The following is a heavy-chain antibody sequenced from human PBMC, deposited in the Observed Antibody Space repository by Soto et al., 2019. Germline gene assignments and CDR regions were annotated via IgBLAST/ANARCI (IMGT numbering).Heavy chain of an antibody. CDR3: AKSAPMDAGDKYYYDF. J-gene: IGHJ4*02. CDR1: GCTFSTFG. CDR2: IIPFFGTA. V-gene: IGHV1-69*13. D-gene: IGHD4-17*01. Sequence: AVKVSCKASGCTFSTFGISWVRQAPGQGLEWMGGIIPFFGTARYSQKFEDRITITADESTNTVYMDLRSLTSEDTAIYYCAKSAPMDAGDKYYYDFWGQGALVTVSS.